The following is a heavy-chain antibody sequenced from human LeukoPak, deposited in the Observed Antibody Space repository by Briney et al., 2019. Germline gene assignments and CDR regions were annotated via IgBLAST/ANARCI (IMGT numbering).Heavy chain of an antibody. CDR2: ISAYNGNT. D-gene: IGHD2-15*01. CDR1: GYTFTSYG. V-gene: IGHV1-18*01. Sequence: ASVKVSCKASGYTFTSYGISWVRQAPGQGLEWMGWISAYNGNTNYAQKLQGRVTMTTDTSTSTAYMELRSLRSDDTAVYYCARVLIVVVAANSYYYYGMDVWGQGTTVTVSS. CDR3: ARVLIVVVAANSYYYYGMDV. J-gene: IGHJ6*02.